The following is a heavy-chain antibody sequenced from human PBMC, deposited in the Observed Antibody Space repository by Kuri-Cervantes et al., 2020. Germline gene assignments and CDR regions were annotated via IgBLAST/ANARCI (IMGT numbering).Heavy chain of an antibody. CDR1: DYAITNGYF. CDR3: TRALYGSNSDYDY. J-gene: IGHJ4*02. Sequence: SETLSLTCAVYDYAITNGYFWAWIRQPPGKGLEWLGTTDYAGSTYYNPSLKSRATISVDMSKNQFSLQLGSVTVADTAVYYCTRALYGSNSDYDYWGQGTLVTVSS. V-gene: IGHV4-38-2*01. CDR2: TDYAGST. D-gene: IGHD4-23*01.